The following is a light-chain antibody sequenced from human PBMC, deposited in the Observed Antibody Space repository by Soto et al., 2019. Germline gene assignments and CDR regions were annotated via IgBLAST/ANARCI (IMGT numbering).Light chain of an antibody. J-gene: IGLJ3*02. CDR3: TSFTSSNTWV. CDR2: EVS. CDR1: SSDVGAYNR. Sequence: QSALTQPASVSGSPGQSITISCTGTSSDVGAYNRVSWSQQHPGKAPKLMIYEVSNRPSGVSDRFSGSKSGNPASLTISGLQPEDEAHYYCTSFTSSNTWVFGGGTKLTVL. V-gene: IGLV2-14*01.